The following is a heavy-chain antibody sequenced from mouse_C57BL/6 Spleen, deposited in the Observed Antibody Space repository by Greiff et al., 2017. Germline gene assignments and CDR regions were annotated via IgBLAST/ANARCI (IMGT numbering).Heavy chain of an antibody. CDR2: INPNNGGT. J-gene: IGHJ4*01. V-gene: IGHV1-22*01. CDR3: ASIRALYLYAMDY. CDR1: GYTFTDYN. D-gene: IGHD5-5*01. Sequence: EVQLQQSGPELVKPGASVKMSCKASGYTFTDYNMHWVKQSHGKSLEWIGYINPNNGGTSYNQKFKGKATLTVNKSSSTAYMELRSLTSEDSAVYYCASIRALYLYAMDYWGQGTSVTVSS.